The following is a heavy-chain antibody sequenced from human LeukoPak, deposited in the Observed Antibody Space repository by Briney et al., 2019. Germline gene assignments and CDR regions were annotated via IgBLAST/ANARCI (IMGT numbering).Heavy chain of an antibody. CDR3: ARALSPDDFWSGYTNDYFDY. V-gene: IGHV4-34*01. J-gene: IGHJ4*02. Sequence: SEPLSLTCAVYGGSFSGYYWSWIRQPPGKGLEWIGEINHSGSTNYNPSLKSRVTISVDTSKNQFSLKLSSVTAADTAVYYCARALSPDDFWSGYTNDYFDYWGQGTLVTVSS. CDR1: GGSFSGYY. D-gene: IGHD3-3*01. CDR2: INHSGST.